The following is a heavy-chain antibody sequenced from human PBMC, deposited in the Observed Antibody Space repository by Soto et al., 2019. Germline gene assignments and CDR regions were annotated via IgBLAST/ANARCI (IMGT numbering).Heavy chain of an antibody. CDR2: IKSKTDDGTT. J-gene: IGHJ6*02. V-gene: IGHV3-15*01. Sequence: GGSLRLSCAASGFTFGSYWMSWVRQAPGKGLEWVGRIKSKTDDGTTDYAAPVKGRFTISRDDSRNTLYLQMNSLKTEDTAVYYCTTDSSSRAYYYYYGMDVWGQGTTVTVSS. D-gene: IGHD2-2*01. CDR1: GFTFGSYW. CDR3: TTDSSSRAYYYYYGMDV.